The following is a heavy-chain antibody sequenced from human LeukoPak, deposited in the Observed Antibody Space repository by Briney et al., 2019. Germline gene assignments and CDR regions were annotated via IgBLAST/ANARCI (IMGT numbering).Heavy chain of an antibody. J-gene: IGHJ6*03. CDR3: ARVGVHIVVVTASLYYYYYMDV. V-gene: IGHV3-7*01. D-gene: IGHD2-21*02. Sequence: GGSLRLSCAASGFTFSSYGMSWVRQGPGKGLEWVANIKQDGSEKYYVDSVKGRFTISRDNAKNSLYLQMNSLRAEDTAVYYCARVGVHIVVVTASLYYYYYMDVWGKGTTVTISS. CDR1: GFTFSSYG. CDR2: IKQDGSEK.